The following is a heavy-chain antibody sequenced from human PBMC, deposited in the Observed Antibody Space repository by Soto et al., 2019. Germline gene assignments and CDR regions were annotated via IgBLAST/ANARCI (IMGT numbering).Heavy chain of an antibody. CDR3: ARDMVNYDFWSGYLPRGTYDYGMDV. CDR1: SDYG. D-gene: IGHD3-3*01. Sequence: SDYGMLWALIAPVKVRRLPPVVVYDGSNKYYADCVNGRFTISRDNSKKTLFLQMNSLRAEDTAVYYCARDMVNYDFWSGYLPRGTYDYGMDVWGQGTTVTVSS. CDR2: VVYDGSNK. V-gene: IGHV3-30*03. J-gene: IGHJ6*02.